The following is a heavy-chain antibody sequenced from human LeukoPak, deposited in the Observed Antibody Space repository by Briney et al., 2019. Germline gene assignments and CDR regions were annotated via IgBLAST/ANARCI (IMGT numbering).Heavy chain of an antibody. CDR3: ATDLAPVRGIH. D-gene: IGHD3-16*02. J-gene: IGHJ4*02. CDR1: GHSLSELS. V-gene: IGHV1-24*01. CDR2: YDPEEGET. Sequence: ASVKVSCKVSGHSLSELSMHWVRQAPGDGLEWMGGYDPEEGETVYAQRFQGRVTMTEDTSTDTAYMELSSLGSEDTAIYYCATDLAPVRGIHWGQGTLVTVSS.